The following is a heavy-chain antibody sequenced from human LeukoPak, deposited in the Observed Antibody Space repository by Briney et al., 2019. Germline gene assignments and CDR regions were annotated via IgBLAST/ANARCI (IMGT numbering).Heavy chain of an antibody. J-gene: IGHJ6*03. V-gene: IGHV3-30-3*01. Sequence: GGSLRLSCAASGFTFSSYAMHWVRQAPGKGLEWVAVISYDGSNKYYADSVKGRFTISRDNSKNTLYLQMNSLRAEDTAVYYCARVGEYYYYYYMDVWGKGTTVTVSS. CDR2: ISYDGSNK. CDR1: GFTFSSYA. CDR3: ARVGEYYYYYYMDV.